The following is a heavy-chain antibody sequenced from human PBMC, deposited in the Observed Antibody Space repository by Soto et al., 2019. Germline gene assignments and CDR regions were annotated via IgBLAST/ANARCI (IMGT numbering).Heavy chain of an antibody. CDR2: IYSDGST. CDR1: GFTVNSYY. CDR3: ATLTKYDILTGFYPC. D-gene: IGHD3-9*01. Sequence: PGGSLRLSCAASGFTVNSYYMSWVRQAPGKGLEWVSVIYSDGSTYYADSVKGRFIISRDNSNNTLYFQMNSLRAEDTAVYYCATLTKYDILTGFYPCWGQGTRVTVSS. V-gene: IGHV3-66*01. J-gene: IGHJ4*02.